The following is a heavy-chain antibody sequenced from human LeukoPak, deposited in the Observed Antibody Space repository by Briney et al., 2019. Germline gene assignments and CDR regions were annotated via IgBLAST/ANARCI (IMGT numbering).Heavy chain of an antibody. J-gene: IGHJ6*03. Sequence: ASVKVSCKASGYTFTSYDINWVRQATGQGLEWMGWMNPNSGNTGYAQKSQGRVTKTRNTSISTAYMELSSLRSEDTAVYYCVRDLGFNYGDYYMDVWGKGTTVTISS. CDR2: MNPNSGNT. CDR3: VRDLGFNYGDYYMDV. D-gene: IGHD3-16*01. CDR1: GYTFTSYD. V-gene: IGHV1-8*01.